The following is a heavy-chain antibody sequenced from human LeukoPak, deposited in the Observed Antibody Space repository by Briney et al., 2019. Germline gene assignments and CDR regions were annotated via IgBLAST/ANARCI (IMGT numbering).Heavy chain of an antibody. CDR1: GYTFTSYA. V-gene: IGHV1-3*01. D-gene: IGHD1-26*01. CDR3: ARVRGSYYYFDY. J-gene: IGHJ4*02. CDR2: INAGNGNT. Sequence: ASVKVSCKASGYTFTSYAMHWVRQAPGQRLEWMGWINAGNGNTKYSQKFQGRVTITRDTSASTAYMELSSLRSGDTAVYYCARVRGSYYYFDYWGQGTLVTVSS.